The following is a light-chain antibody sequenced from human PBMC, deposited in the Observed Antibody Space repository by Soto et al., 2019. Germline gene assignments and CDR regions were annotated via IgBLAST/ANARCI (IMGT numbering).Light chain of an antibody. CDR1: SSNIGAGYE. CDR2: ANS. CDR3: QSYDSSLSGHVV. V-gene: IGLV1-40*01. Sequence: QAVLTQPPSVSGAPGQRVTISCTGSSSNIGAGYEVHWYQQLPGTAPKLLIYANSNRPSGVPDRFSGSRSGTSASLAITGLQAEDEADYYCQSYDSSLSGHVVFGGGTKLTVL. J-gene: IGLJ2*01.